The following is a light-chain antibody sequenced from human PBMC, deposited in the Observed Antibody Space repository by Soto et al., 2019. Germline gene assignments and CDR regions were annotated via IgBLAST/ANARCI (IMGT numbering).Light chain of an antibody. CDR2: KAS. CDR3: QHYDSYPFT. CDR1: QSINNR. Sequence: DIQMTQSPSTLSASVGDRVTITCRASQSINNRLAWYQQKPGKDPKLLISKASNLKSGVPSRFSGTGSGTEFTRTISSLQPDDFASYYCQHYDSYPFTFGGGTKVEI. V-gene: IGKV1-5*03. J-gene: IGKJ4*01.